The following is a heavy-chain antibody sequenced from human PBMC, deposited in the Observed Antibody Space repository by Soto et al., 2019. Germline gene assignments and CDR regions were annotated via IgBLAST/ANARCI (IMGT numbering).Heavy chain of an antibody. D-gene: IGHD6-19*01. Sequence: SETLSLTCTVSGGSISGYYWSWIRQPPGKGPEWIAYIYYTGSTNYNPSLKSRITISVDTSKNPFSLKLTSVTASVSFVYLCARGQSNSAWALFDYWGQGTLVTVSS. CDR1: GGSISGYY. V-gene: IGHV4-59*01. CDR3: ARGQSNSAWALFDY. CDR2: IYYTGST. J-gene: IGHJ4*02.